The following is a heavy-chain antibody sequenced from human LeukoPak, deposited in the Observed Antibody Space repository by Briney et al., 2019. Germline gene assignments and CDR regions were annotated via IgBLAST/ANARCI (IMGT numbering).Heavy chain of an antibody. CDR3: ATHGKYQPLPDY. Sequence: PGGSLRLSCAASGFTFSSYSMNWVRQAPGRGLEWVSYISSSSSTIYYADSVKGRFTISRDNSKNTLCLQMNSLRAEDTAVYYCATHGKYQPLPDYWGQGTPVTVSS. CDR1: GFTFSSYS. J-gene: IGHJ4*02. CDR2: ISSSSSTI. D-gene: IGHD2-2*01. V-gene: IGHV3-48*01.